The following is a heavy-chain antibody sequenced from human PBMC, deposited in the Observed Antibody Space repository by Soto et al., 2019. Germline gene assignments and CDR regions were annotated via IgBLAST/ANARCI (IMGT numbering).Heavy chain of an antibody. CDR1: GGSFKSGSYS. CDR3: ARDFAYFDS. CDR2: VYHTGRT. D-gene: IGHD3-3*01. J-gene: IGHJ4*02. V-gene: IGHV4-61*01. Sequence: PSETLSLTCTVSGGSFKSGSYSWSWIRQPPGKGLEWIGYVYHTGRTSYNPSRKSRVSISMDTSKNQFSLNLDSVTAAATAVYFCARDFAYFDSWGQGTLVTVSS.